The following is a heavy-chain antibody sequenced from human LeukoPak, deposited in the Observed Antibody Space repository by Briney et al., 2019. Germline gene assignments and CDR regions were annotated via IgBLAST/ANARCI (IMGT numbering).Heavy chain of an antibody. CDR2: IRYDGSNK. D-gene: IGHD6-13*01. CDR1: GFTFSSYG. Sequence: GGSLRLSCAASGFTFSSYGMHWVRQAPGKGLEWVAFIRYDGSNKYYADSVKGRFTISRDNSKNTLYLQMNSLRAEDTAVYYCAKEEIAAAGSAAFDIWGQGTMVTVSS. J-gene: IGHJ3*02. V-gene: IGHV3-30*02. CDR3: AKEEIAAAGSAAFDI.